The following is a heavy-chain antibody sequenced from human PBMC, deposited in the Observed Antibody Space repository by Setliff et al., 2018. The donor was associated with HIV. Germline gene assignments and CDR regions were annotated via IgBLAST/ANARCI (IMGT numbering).Heavy chain of an antibody. D-gene: IGHD1-1*01. Sequence: SETLSLTCTVSGGSMSGYYWSWIRQPPGKGLEWIGYIYTSGSTNYNPSLKSRVTISVDTSKNQFSLKLTSVTAADTAVYYCARGVRPRIGYNWFDPWGQGTLVTVSS. J-gene: IGHJ5*02. CDR3: ARGVRPRIGYNWFDP. V-gene: IGHV4-4*08. CDR1: GGSMSGYY. CDR2: IYTSGST.